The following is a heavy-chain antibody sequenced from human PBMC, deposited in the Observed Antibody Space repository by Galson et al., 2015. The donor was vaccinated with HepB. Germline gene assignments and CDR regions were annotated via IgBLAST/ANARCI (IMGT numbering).Heavy chain of an antibody. J-gene: IGHJ4*02. Sequence: SVKVSCKASGYIFTSYAMHWVRQAPGQRLEWMGWINAGKGNTKYSQKFQGRVTITRDTSASTAYMELSSLRSEDTAVYYCAIGSWYGGFDYWGQGTLVTVSS. D-gene: IGHD6-13*01. CDR1: GYIFTSYA. CDR3: AIGSWYGGFDY. CDR2: INAGKGNT. V-gene: IGHV1-3*01.